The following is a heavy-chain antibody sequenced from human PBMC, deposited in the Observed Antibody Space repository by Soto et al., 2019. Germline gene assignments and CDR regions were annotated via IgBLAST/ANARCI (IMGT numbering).Heavy chain of an antibody. V-gene: IGHV3-66*01. CDR1: GFTVSSNY. J-gene: IGHJ1*01. Sequence: EVQLVESGGGLVQPGGSLRLSCAASGFTVSSNYMSWVRQAPGKGLEWVSVIYSGGSTYYADSVKGRFTISRDNSKNTLYLQMNSLRAEDTAVYYCARDMVRGLYAKYFQHWCQGTLVTVSS. CDR3: ARDMVRGLYAKYFQH. CDR2: IYSGGST. D-gene: IGHD3-10*01.